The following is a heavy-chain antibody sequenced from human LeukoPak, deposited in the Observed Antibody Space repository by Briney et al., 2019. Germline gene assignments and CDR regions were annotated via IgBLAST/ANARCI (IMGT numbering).Heavy chain of an antibody. CDR2: ISSDGSRV. CDR3: ARDGYYYDGSHSWGRSLVLFPFDY. Sequence: GGSLRLSCAASGFTFSSYSMNWVRQAPGKGLVWVSRISSDGSRVTYADSVKGRFTISRDNAKNTLYLQMNSLRAEDTAVYYCARDGYYYDGSHSWGRSLVLFPFDYWGQGTLVTVSS. V-gene: IGHV3-74*01. D-gene: IGHD3-22*01. CDR1: GFTFSSYS. J-gene: IGHJ4*02.